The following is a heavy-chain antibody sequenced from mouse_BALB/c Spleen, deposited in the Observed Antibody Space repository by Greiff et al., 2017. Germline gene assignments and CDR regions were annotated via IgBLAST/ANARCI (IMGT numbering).Heavy chain of an antibody. Sequence: VQLKESGPGLVKPSQSLTLTCTVSGYSITSDSAWYWIRHYPGNTLEWMGYISYCGSTSYNPSLKSRISITLDTSKNQFFLRLNSVTTEDTATYYCAIGNYYGSGHYWYFDVGGAGTTVTVSS. CDR1: GYSITSDSA. CDR3: AIGNYYGSGHYWYFDV. J-gene: IGHJ1*01. D-gene: IGHD1-1*01. CDR2: ISYCGST. V-gene: IGHV3-2*02.